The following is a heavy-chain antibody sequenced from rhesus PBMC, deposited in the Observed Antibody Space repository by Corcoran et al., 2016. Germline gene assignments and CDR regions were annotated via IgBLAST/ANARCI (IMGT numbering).Heavy chain of an antibody. J-gene: IGHJ4*01. CDR3: ARAEYSNYPDY. D-gene: IGHD4-23*01. V-gene: IGHV4-73*01. Sequence: QVKLQQWGEGLVKPSETLSLTCAVYGGSITGYYWSWIRQPPGKGLEWIGNIVGNSASTNYNPALNNRDTISKDTSKNQFSLKLSSVTAADTAVYYCARAEYSNYPDYWGQGVLVTVSS. CDR2: IVGNSAST. CDR1: GGSITGYY.